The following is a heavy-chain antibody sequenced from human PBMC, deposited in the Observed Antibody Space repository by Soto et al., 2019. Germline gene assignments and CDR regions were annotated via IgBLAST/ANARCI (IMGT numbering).Heavy chain of an antibody. D-gene: IGHD3-3*01. J-gene: IGHJ4*02. CDR2: IIPIFGTA. V-gene: IGHV1-69*01. Sequence: QVQLVQSGAEVKKPGSSVKVSCKASGGTFSSYAISWVRQAPGQGLEWMGGIIPIFGTANYAQKFQGRVTSTADECRSTAHVEVRSLRPGDTVVYCCSGERVSGYWVCSFDYWGQGTLVTVSS. CDR1: GGTFSSYA. CDR3: SGERVSGYWVCSFDY.